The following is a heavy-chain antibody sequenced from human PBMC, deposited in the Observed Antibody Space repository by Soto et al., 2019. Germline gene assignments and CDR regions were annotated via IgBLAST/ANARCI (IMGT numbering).Heavy chain of an antibody. CDR1: GVPFSSYA. CDR3: ALPLADGGYSYGHFDY. J-gene: IGHJ4*02. Sequence: GGSLRLSCAASGVPFSSYAMRWVRQAPGKGLEWVSAISGSGGSTYYADSVKGRFTTSRDNSKNTLYLQMNSLRAEDTAVYYCALPLADGGYSYGHFDYWGQGTLVTVSS. CDR2: ISGSGGST. D-gene: IGHD5-18*01. V-gene: IGHV3-23*01.